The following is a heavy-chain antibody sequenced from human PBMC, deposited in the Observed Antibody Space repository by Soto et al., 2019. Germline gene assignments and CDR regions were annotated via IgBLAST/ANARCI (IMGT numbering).Heavy chain of an antibody. CDR2: IWYDGSNK. J-gene: IGHJ3*02. CDR3: ATKDSNWTPPFDI. D-gene: IGHD1-20*01. Sequence: QVQLVESGGGVVQPGRSTRLSCAASGFTFSSYGMHWVRQAPGKGLDWVALIWYDGSNKYYADSVKGRFTISRDNSKNTLYLQMNSLRAEDTAVYYCATKDSNWTPPFDIWGQGTMVTVSS. V-gene: IGHV3-33*08. CDR1: GFTFSSYG.